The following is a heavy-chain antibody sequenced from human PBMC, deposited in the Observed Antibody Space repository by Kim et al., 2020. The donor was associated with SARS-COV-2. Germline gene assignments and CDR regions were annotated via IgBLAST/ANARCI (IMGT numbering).Heavy chain of an antibody. CDR1: GFTFSSYA. J-gene: IGHJ3*02. D-gene: IGHD3-3*01. CDR2: ITASGGST. Sequence: GGSLRLSCAASGFTFSSYAISWVRQAPGKGLEWVSGITASGGSTYYAISVTDRFTISRDNSKNMVYLQMNSLRAEDTAVYYCAKDRSAYYDVFDIWGQGTMVAVSS. CDR3: AKDRSAYYDVFDI. V-gene: IGHV3-23*01.